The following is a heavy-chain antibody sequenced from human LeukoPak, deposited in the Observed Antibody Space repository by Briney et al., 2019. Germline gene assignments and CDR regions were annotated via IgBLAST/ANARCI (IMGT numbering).Heavy chain of an antibody. V-gene: IGHV4-34*01. Sequence: PSETLSLTRAVYGGSFSGYYWSWIRQPPGKGLEWIGEINHSGSTNYNPSLKSRVTISEDTSKNQFSLKLSSVTAADTAVYYCAREGIAAASAHAFDIWGQGTMVTVSS. CDR1: GGSFSGYY. J-gene: IGHJ3*02. CDR3: AREGIAAASAHAFDI. CDR2: INHSGST. D-gene: IGHD6-13*01.